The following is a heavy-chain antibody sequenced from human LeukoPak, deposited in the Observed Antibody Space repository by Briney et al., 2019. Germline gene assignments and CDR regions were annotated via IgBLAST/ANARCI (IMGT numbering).Heavy chain of an antibody. J-gene: IGHJ4*02. CDR2: TSHGGSNK. CDR1: GFTFSTYG. Sequence: GRSLRLSCTASGFTFSTYGMHWVRQAPGKGLEGVAITSHGGSNKYYADSVKGRFTVSRDNSKNTLYLQMNSLRTEDTAVYYCAKEDGLYSYNFDYWGQGTLVTVSS. V-gene: IGHV3-30*18. CDR3: AKEDGLYSYNFDY. D-gene: IGHD3-16*02.